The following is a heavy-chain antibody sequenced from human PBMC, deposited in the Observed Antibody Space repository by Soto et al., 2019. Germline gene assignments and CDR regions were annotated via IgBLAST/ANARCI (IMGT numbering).Heavy chain of an antibody. CDR3: ARTPQSSRYYYYGMDV. D-gene: IGHD6-6*01. CDR2: IYYSGST. Sequence: PSETLSLTCTVSGGSISSYYWIWIRQPPGKGLEWIGYIYYSGSTNYNPSLKSRVTISVDTSKNQFSLKLSSVTAADTAVYYCARTPQSSRYYYYGMDVWGQGTTVTVSS. J-gene: IGHJ6*02. V-gene: IGHV4-59*01. CDR1: GGSISSYY.